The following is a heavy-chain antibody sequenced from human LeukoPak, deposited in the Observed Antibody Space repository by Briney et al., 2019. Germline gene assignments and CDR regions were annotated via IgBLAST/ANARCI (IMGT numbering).Heavy chain of an antibody. D-gene: IGHD2-2*02. J-gene: IGHJ4*02. V-gene: IGHV3-30*01. CDR2: ISYDGSNK. CDR3: ARAGGEYQPLYQIFDY. CDR1: GFTFSSYA. Sequence: PGGSLRLSCAASGFTFSSYAMHWVRQAPGKGLEWVAVISYDGSNKYYADSVKGRFTISRDNSKNALYLQMNSLRAEDTAVYYCARAGGEYQPLYQIFDYWGQGTLVTVSS.